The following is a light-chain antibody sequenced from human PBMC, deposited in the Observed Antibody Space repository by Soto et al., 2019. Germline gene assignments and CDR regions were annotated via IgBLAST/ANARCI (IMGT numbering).Light chain of an antibody. CDR2: GAS. CDR3: QQSGGSPRT. V-gene: IGKV3-20*01. CDR1: QSVGTSY. J-gene: IGKJ1*01. Sequence: DIVLTQSPGTLSLSPGERATLSCRASQSVGTSYLAWYQQKTGQAPRLLIYGASNRATGIPDRFSGGGSGTDFTLTISRREPEDFAVYYCQQSGGSPRTFCQGNKVEIK.